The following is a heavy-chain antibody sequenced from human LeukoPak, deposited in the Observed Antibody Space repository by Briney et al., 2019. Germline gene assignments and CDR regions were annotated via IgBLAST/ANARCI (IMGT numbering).Heavy chain of an antibody. J-gene: IGHJ3*01. Sequence: SQTLSLTCTVSGGSISTFYWSWLRQPPGKGLEWIGYIFHTGHSNHNPSLKGRVTISVDTSKNQFSLNLNSVTAADTAMYYCARHPFSDGFDLWGQGTMVTVSS. CDR3: ARHPFSDGFDL. CDR1: GGSISTFY. CDR2: IFHTGHS. V-gene: IGHV4-59*08.